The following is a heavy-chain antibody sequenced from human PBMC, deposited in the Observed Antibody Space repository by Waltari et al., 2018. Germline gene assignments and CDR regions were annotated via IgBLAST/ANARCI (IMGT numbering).Heavy chain of an antibody. V-gene: IGHV3-73*01. CDR2: IRSKANSYAT. CDR1: GFTFSGSA. J-gene: IGHJ6*02. Sequence: EVQLVESGGGFVQPGGSLKLSCAASGFTFSGSAMHWVRQASGKGLEWVGRIRSKANSYATAYAASVKGRFTISRDDSKNTAYLQMNSLKTEDTAVYYCTRRGSGSKYYYYYGMDVWGQGTTVTVSS. CDR3: TRRGSGSKYYYYYGMDV. D-gene: IGHD3-10*01.